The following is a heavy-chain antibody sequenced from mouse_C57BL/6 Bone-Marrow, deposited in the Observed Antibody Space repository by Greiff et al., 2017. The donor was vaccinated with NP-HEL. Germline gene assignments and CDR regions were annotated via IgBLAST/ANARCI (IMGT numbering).Heavy chain of an antibody. J-gene: IGHJ4*01. Sequence: QVQLKESGAELVKPGASVKMSCKASGYTFTSYWITWVKQRPGQGLEWIGDIYPGSGSTNYNEKFKSKATLTVDTSSSTAYMQLSSLTSEDSAVYYCASYGYDLYYYAMDYWGQGTSVTVSS. CDR2: IYPGSGST. V-gene: IGHV1-55*01. D-gene: IGHD2-2*01. CDR3: ASYGYDLYYYAMDY. CDR1: GYTFTSYW.